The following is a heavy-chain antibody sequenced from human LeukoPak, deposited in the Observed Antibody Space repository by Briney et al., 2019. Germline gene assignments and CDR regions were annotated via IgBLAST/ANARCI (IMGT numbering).Heavy chain of an antibody. Sequence: GGSLRLSCTASGFTFGDYAMSWFRQAPGKGLEWVGFIRSKAYGGTTEYAASVKGRFTISRDDSKSIAYLQMNSLKTEDTAVYYCTRHDFWSGYHEYYFDYWGQGTLVTVSS. CDR1: GFTFGDYA. CDR3: TRHDFWSGYHEYYFDY. CDR2: IRSKAYGGTT. V-gene: IGHV3-49*03. J-gene: IGHJ4*02. D-gene: IGHD3-3*01.